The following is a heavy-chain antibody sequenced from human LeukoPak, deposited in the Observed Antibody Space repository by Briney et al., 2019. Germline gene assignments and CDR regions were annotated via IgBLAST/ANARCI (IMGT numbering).Heavy chain of an antibody. Sequence: GGSLRLSCAASGITFSTYWMNWVRQAPGKGLEWVANINQDGSEKYYVDSVKGRFTISRDNAKNSLFLQMNSLRAEDTAVYYCAKGNYYDSSAYSYFDYWGQGTLVTVSS. V-gene: IGHV3-7*01. J-gene: IGHJ4*02. D-gene: IGHD3-22*01. CDR3: AKGNYYDSSAYSYFDY. CDR1: GITFSTYW. CDR2: INQDGSEK.